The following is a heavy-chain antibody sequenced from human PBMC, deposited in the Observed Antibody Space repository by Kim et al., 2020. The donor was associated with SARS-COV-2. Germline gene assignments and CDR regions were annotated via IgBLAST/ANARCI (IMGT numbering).Heavy chain of an antibody. Sequence: SETLSLTCTVSGGSISSSSYYWGWIRQPPGKGLEWIGSIYYSGSTYYNPSLKSRVTISVDTSKNQFSLKLSSVTAADTAVYYCARHGGSGSYYNIEGGFDPWGQGTLVTVSS. CDR1: GGSISSSSYY. CDR3: ARHGGSGSYYNIEGGFDP. V-gene: IGHV4-39*01. D-gene: IGHD3-10*01. CDR2: IYYSGST. J-gene: IGHJ5*02.